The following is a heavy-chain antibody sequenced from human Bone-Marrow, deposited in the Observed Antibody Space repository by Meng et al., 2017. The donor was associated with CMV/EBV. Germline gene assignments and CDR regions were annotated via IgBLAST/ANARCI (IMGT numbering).Heavy chain of an antibody. CDR3: AREHRYYDYGGRTD. Sequence: SVKVSCKASGGTFSSYTISWVRQAPGQGLEWMGRIIPILGIANYAQKFQGRVTITTDKSTSTAYMELSSLRSEDTAVYYCAREHRYYDYGGRTDWGQGTRVTGYS. D-gene: IGHD4-23*01. J-gene: IGHJ4*02. CDR1: GGTFSSYT. V-gene: IGHV1-69*04. CDR2: IIPILGIA.